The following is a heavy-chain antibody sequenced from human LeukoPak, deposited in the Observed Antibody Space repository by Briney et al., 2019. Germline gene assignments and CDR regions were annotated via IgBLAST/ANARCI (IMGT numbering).Heavy chain of an antibody. V-gene: IGHV3-30-3*01. CDR2: ISYDGSNK. CDR1: GFTFSSYA. Sequence: GGSLRLSCAASGFTFSSYAMHWVRQAPGKGLEWVVVISYDGSNKYYADSVKGRFTISRDNSKNTLYLQMNSLRAEDTAVYYCARGRANAFDIWGQGTMVTVSS. J-gene: IGHJ3*02. CDR3: ARGRANAFDI.